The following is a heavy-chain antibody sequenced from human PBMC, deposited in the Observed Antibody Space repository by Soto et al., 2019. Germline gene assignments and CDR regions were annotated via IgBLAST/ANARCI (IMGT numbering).Heavy chain of an antibody. V-gene: IGHV1-3*01. CDR3: ARDPNDSSGYPEPVNWFDP. D-gene: IGHD3-22*01. J-gene: IGHJ5*02. CDR1: GYTFTSYG. Sequence: ASVKVSCKASGYTFTSYGIHWVRQAPGQRLEWTGWINAGNGNTKYSEKFQGRVTITRDTSASTAYLELSSLRSEDTAVYYCARDPNDSSGYPEPVNWFDPWGQGTLVTVSS. CDR2: INAGNGNT.